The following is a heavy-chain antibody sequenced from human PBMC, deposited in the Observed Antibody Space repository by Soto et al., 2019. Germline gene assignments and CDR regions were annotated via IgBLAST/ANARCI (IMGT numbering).Heavy chain of an antibody. J-gene: IGHJ4*02. CDR3: ARDSPPVDY. Sequence: QVQLVQSGAEVKKPGASVKVSCKASGYTFTSYGISWVRQAPGQGLEWMGWISAYNGNTKYAQKRQGRLTMTTDTPTNTAHMELRSLRSDDTTVYYCARDSPPVDYWGQGTQVTVSS. CDR2: ISAYNGNT. V-gene: IGHV1-18*01. CDR1: GYTFTSYG.